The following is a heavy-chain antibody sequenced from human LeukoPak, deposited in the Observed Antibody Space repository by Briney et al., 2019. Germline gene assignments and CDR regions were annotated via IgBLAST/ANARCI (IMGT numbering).Heavy chain of an antibody. CDR1: GFTFSSYW. CDR3: ARDQQDYDFWSGTTNWFDP. CDR2: INSDGSST. V-gene: IGHV3-74*01. D-gene: IGHD3-3*01. Sequence: PGGSLRLSCAASGFTFSSYWMHWVRQAPGKGLVWVSRINSDGSSTSYADSVKGRFTISRDNAKNTLYLQMNSLRAEDTAVYYCARDQQDYDFWSGTTNWFDPWGQGTLVTVSS. J-gene: IGHJ5*02.